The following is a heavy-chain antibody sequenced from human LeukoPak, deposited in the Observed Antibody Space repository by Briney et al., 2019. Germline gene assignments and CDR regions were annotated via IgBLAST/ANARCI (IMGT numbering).Heavy chain of an antibody. Sequence: GGSLRLSCAASGFSVSSNYMNWVRQAPGKGLEWVSVIYSGGNTYYADSVKGRFTISRDNSKNTLYLQMNSLRAEDTAVYYCARETTTEYYFDYWGQGTLVTVSS. J-gene: IGHJ4*02. CDR2: IYSGGNT. V-gene: IGHV3-66*01. D-gene: IGHD1-26*01. CDR1: GFSVSSNY. CDR3: ARETTTEYYFDY.